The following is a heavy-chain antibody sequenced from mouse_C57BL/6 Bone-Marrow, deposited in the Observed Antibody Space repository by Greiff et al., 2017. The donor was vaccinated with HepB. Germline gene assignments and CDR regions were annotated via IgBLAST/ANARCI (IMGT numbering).Heavy chain of an antibody. CDR2: IDPENGDT. Sequence: ESGAELVRPGASVKLSCTASGFNIKDDYMHWVKQRPEQGLEWIGWIDPENGDTEYASKFQGKATITADTSSNTAYLQLSSLTSEDTAVYYCTGWLPFDYWGQGTTLTVSS. CDR1: GFNIKDDY. J-gene: IGHJ2*01. V-gene: IGHV14-4*01. CDR3: TGWLPFDY. D-gene: IGHD2-3*01.